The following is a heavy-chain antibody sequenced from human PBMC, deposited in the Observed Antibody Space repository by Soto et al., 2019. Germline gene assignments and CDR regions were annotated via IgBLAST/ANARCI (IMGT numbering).Heavy chain of an antibody. D-gene: IGHD2-2*01. Sequence: QVQLVQSGAEVKKPGSSVKVSCKASGGTFSSYAISWVRQAPGQGLEWMGGIIPIFGTANYAQKFQGRVTITADESTSTAYMELSSLRSEDTAVYYCAREAALDQLYRRGARDGMDVWGQGTTVTVSS. V-gene: IGHV1-69*01. CDR2: IIPIFGTA. CDR1: GGTFSSYA. CDR3: AREAALDQLYRRGARDGMDV. J-gene: IGHJ6*02.